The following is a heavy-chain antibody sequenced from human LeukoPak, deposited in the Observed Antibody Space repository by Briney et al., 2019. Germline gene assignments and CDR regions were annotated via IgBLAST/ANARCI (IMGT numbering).Heavy chain of an antibody. CDR2: IYTSGST. V-gene: IGHV4-61*02. D-gene: IGHD2-15*01. CDR3: ARDVGLVGLFDY. Sequence: SETLSLTCTVSGGSISSGSYYWSWIRQPAGKGLEWIGRIYTSGSTNYNPSLKSRVTISVDTSKNQFSLKLSSVTAADTAVYYCARDVGLVGLFDYWGQGNMVTVSS. CDR1: GGSISSGSYY. J-gene: IGHJ4*02.